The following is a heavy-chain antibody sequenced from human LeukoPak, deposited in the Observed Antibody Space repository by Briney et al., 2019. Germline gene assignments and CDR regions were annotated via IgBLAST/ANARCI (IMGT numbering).Heavy chain of an antibody. J-gene: IGHJ4*02. CDR1: GGSFSGYY. CDR3: ARHSRTYCDILTGPYGGSFDY. CDR2: VNHSGST. Sequence: SETLSLTCAVYGGSFSGYYWSWIRQPPGKGLEWIGEVNHSGSTNYNPSLKSRVTISVDTSKNQFSLKLSSVTAADTAVYYCARHSRTYCDILTGPYGGSFDYWDQRTLVTVSS. V-gene: IGHV4-34*01. D-gene: IGHD3-9*01.